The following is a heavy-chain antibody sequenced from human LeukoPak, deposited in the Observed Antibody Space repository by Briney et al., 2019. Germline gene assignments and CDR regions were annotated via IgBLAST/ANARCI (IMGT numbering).Heavy chain of an antibody. CDR2: ISGSSSDI. Sequence: GGSLRLSCAGSEFTFRSYSMHWVRQAPGKGLEWVSSISGSSSDIYYADSVKGRFTISRDNAKNSLYLQMNSLRTEDTAVYYCVRDGSSWGNFDYWGQGTLVSVSS. CDR3: VRDGSSWGNFDY. CDR1: EFTFRSYS. D-gene: IGHD7-27*01. V-gene: IGHV3-21*01. J-gene: IGHJ4*02.